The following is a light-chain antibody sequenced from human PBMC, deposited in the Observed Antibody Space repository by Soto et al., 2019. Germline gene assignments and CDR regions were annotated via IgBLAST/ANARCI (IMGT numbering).Light chain of an antibody. Sequence: EIVMTQSPATLSVSPGERATVSCRASQSVSSNLAWYQQKPGQAPRLLMNGASIRATGIPARFSGSGSGTEFTLTISSLQSEDFAVYYCQQYNNWPLWTFGQGTKVDIK. CDR3: QQYNNWPLWT. V-gene: IGKV3-15*01. J-gene: IGKJ1*01. CDR2: GAS. CDR1: QSVSSN.